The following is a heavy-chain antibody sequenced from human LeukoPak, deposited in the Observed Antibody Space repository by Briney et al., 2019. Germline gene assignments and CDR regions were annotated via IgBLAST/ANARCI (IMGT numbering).Heavy chain of an antibody. D-gene: IGHD1-14*01. V-gene: IGHV3-23*01. CDR2: IVGSGRTT. Sequence: GGSLRLSCVASGFTFNGYAMSWVRQAPGKGLERVATIVGSGRTTYYADSVRGRFVISRDNSQNVVHLQMNSLRVEDTAFYYCAKRPGAFPLWGRGTLVTVSP. J-gene: IGHJ3*01. CDR3: AKRPGAFPL. CDR1: GFTFNGYA.